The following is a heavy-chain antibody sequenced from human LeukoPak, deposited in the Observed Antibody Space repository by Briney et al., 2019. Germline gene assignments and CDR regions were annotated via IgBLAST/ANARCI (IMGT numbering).Heavy chain of an antibody. Sequence: SEALSLTCTVSGGSLSSYYWSWIRQPAGKGLEWIGRIYTSGSTNYNHSLKSRVTMSVDTSKNQFSLKLSSVTAADTAVYYCAGSQITMIVVVTNAHFDYWGQGTLVTVSS. CDR2: IYTSGST. V-gene: IGHV4-4*07. J-gene: IGHJ4*02. CDR3: AGSQITMIVVVTNAHFDY. CDR1: GGSLSSYY. D-gene: IGHD3-22*01.